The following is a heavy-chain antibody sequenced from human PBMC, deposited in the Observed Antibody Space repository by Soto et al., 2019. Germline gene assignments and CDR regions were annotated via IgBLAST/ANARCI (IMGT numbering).Heavy chain of an antibody. CDR3: ARGIVVVVAATEGKYNWFDP. V-gene: IGHV4-4*02. CDR2: IYHSGST. D-gene: IGHD2-15*01. CDR1: GGSISSSNW. Sequence: SETLSLTCAVSGGSISSSNWWSWVRQPPGKGLEWIGEIYHSGSTNYNPSLKSRVTISVDKSKNQFSLKLSSVTAADTAVYYCARGIVVVVAATEGKYNWFDPWGQGTLVTVSS. J-gene: IGHJ5*02.